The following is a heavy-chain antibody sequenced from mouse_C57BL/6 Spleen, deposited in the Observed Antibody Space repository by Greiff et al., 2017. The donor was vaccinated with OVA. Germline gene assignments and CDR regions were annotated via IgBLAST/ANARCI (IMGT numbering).Heavy chain of an antibody. V-gene: IGHV14-2*01. J-gene: IGHJ4*01. D-gene: IGHD1-1*01. Sequence: EVMLVESGAELVKPGASVKLSCTASGFNIKDYYMHWVKQRTEQGLEWIGRIDPEDGETKYAPKFQGKATITADTSSNTAYLQLSSLTSEDTAVYYCARMYGSRYDDYAMDYWGQGTSVTVSS. CDR1: GFNIKDYY. CDR2: IDPEDGET. CDR3: ARMYGSRYDDYAMDY.